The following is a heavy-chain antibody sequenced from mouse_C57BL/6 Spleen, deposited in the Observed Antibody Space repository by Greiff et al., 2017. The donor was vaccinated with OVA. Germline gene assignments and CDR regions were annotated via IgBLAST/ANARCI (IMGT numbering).Heavy chain of an antibody. D-gene: IGHD3-2*02. CDR1: GYTFTSYW. CDR2: IYPSDSET. J-gene: IGHJ2*01. V-gene: IGHV1-61*01. Sequence: VQLQQPGAELVRPGSSVKLSCKASGYTFTSYWMDWVKQRPGQGLEWIGNIYPSDSETHYNQKFKDKATLTVDKSSSTAYMQLSSLTAEDSAVYYCARRVAAQATFYFDYWGQGTTLTVSS. CDR3: ARRVAAQATFYFDY.